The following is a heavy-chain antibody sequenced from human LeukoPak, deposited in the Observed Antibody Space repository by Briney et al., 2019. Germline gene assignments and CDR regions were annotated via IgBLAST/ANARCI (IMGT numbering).Heavy chain of an antibody. J-gene: IGHJ3*02. CDR1: GGSISTDY. V-gene: IGHV4-59*01. D-gene: IGHD2-15*01. Sequence: PSETLSLTCTVSGGSISTDYWSWIRQPPGKGLDWIGYVSFGGGTNYNPSLKSRVITSADTSKNQFSLNLTSVTAADTAVYYCARSDIYCSGGSCPPNIFDAFDIWGQGTTVTVS. CDR3: ARSDIYCSGGSCPPNIFDAFDI. CDR2: VSFGGGT.